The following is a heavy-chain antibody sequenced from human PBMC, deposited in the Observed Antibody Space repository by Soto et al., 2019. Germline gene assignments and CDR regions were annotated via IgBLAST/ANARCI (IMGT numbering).Heavy chain of an antibody. V-gene: IGHV3-7*01. Sequence: PGGSLRLSCAGSGFTFSTYWMSWVRQAPGKGLEWVANIKQDGSAKYYVGSVKGRFTISRDNVNNSLYLQMNSLRAEDTAVYYCTISGSSPYHYGMDVWGQGTTVTVSS. CDR1: GFTFSTYW. J-gene: IGHJ6*02. CDR2: IKQDGSAK. CDR3: TISGSSPYHYGMDV. D-gene: IGHD6-6*01.